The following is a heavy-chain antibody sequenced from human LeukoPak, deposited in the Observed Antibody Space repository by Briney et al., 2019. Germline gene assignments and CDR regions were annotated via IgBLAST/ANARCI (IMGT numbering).Heavy chain of an antibody. CDR3: ARDNSGNYQAGYGYYFDY. D-gene: IGHD4-11*01. Sequence: PSETLSLTCAVYGGSFSGYYWSWIRQPPGKGLEWIGEINHSGSTNYNPSLKSRVTISVDTSKNQFSLKLSSVTAADTAVYYCARDNSGNYQAGYGYYFDYWGQGTLVTVSS. CDR1: GGSFSGYY. CDR2: INHSGST. V-gene: IGHV4-34*01. J-gene: IGHJ4*02.